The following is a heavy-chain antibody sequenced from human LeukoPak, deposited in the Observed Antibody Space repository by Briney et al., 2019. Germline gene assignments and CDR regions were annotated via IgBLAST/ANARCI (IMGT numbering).Heavy chain of an antibody. Sequence: GGSLRLSCAAFGFTFSSYSMNWVRQAPGKGLEWASSISSSSSYIYYADSVKGRFTISRDNAKNSLYLQMNSLRAEDTAVYYCAREEVAEQGYFDYWGQGTLVTVSS. CDR1: GFTFSSYS. CDR2: ISSSSSYI. CDR3: AREEVAEQGYFDY. V-gene: IGHV3-21*01. J-gene: IGHJ4*02. D-gene: IGHD6-19*01.